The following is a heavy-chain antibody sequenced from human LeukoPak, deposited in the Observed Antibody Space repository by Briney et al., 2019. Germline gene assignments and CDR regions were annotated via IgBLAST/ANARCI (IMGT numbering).Heavy chain of an antibody. J-gene: IGHJ4*02. CDR3: VRFLYSTSWVYVDY. V-gene: IGHV4-38-2*02. CDR2: IYHSGST. CDR1: GYSISSGYY. Sequence: SETLSLTCTVSGYSISSGYYWGWIRQPPGKGLEWIGSIYHSGSTYYNSSLKSRVTISVDTSKNQFSLKLSSVTAADTAVYYCVRFLYSTSWVYVDYWGQGTLVTVSS. D-gene: IGHD6-13*01.